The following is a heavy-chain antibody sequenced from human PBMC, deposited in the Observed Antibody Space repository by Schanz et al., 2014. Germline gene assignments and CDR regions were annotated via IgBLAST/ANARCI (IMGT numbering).Heavy chain of an antibody. CDR1: GYTFVSYS. V-gene: IGHV1-69*02. D-gene: IGHD4-17*01. CDR3: ARGYGDSPTDF. CDR2: IIPVLNIA. Sequence: QVQLVQSGAEVKKPGASVKVSCKASGYTFVSYSMHWVRQAPGQGLEWMGKIIPVLNIATYAQRFQGRVSITADTSTNTAYMELSSLTSEDTAVYYCARGYGDSPTDFWGQGTLVTVSS. J-gene: IGHJ4*02.